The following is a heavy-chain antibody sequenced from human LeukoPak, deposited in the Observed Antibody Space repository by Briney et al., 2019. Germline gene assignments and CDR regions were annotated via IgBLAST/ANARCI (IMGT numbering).Heavy chain of an antibody. J-gene: IGHJ3*02. CDR3: ARGGIVGARAAFDI. CDR2: IIPIFGTA. CDR1: GGTFSSYA. Sequence: ASVKVSCKASGGTFSSYAISWVRQAPGQGLEWMGGIIPIFGTANYAQKFQGRVTITTDESTSTAYMELSSLRSEDTAVYYCARGGIVGARAAFDIWGQETMVTVSS. D-gene: IGHD1-26*01. V-gene: IGHV1-69*05.